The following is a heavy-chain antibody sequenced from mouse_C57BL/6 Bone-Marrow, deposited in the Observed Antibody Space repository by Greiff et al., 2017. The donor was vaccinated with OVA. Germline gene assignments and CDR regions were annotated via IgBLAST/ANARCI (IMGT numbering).Heavy chain of an antibody. Sequence: EVQVVESGPELVKPGASVKMSCKASGYTFTDYNMHWVKQSHGKSLEWIGYINPNNGGTSYNQKFKGKATLTVNKSSSTAYMELRSLTSEDSAVYYCARRFTTVVGYFDYWGQGTTLTVSS. CDR1: GYTFTDYN. D-gene: IGHD1-1*01. J-gene: IGHJ2*01. V-gene: IGHV1-22*01. CDR2: INPNNGGT. CDR3: ARRFTTVVGYFDY.